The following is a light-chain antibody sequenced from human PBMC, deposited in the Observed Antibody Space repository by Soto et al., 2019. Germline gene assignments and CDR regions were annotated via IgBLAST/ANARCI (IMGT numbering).Light chain of an antibody. CDR2: GAS. V-gene: IGKV3-20*01. CDR1: QSVSRNY. J-gene: IGKJ4*01. Sequence: EIFLTQSPGPPSLSQGARATLSCRASQSVSRNYIAWYQQKPGQAPRLLVYGASSRASGIPDRFSGSGSGADFTLSITRLEPEDFALYYCQQYGSTPLTFGGGTKVDIK. CDR3: QQYGSTPLT.